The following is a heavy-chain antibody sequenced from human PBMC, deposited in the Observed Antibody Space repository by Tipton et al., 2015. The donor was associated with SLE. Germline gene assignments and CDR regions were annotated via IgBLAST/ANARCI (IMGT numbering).Heavy chain of an antibody. CDR3: ARGRRYYYDSYYFDY. CDR1: GGSISSGDYY. Sequence: TLSLTCTVSGGSISSGDYYWSWIRQPPGKGLEWIGYIYYSGSTYCNPSLKSRVTISVDTSKNQFSLKLSSVTAADTAVYYCARGRRYYYDSYYFDYWGQGTLVTVSS. D-gene: IGHD3-22*01. CDR2: IYYSGST. J-gene: IGHJ4*02. V-gene: IGHV4-30-4*01.